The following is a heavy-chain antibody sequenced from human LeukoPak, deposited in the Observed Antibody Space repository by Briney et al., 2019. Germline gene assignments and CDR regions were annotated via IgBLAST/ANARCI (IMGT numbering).Heavy chain of an antibody. J-gene: IGHJ5*02. CDR1: GGTFSSYA. D-gene: IGHD2-15*01. V-gene: IGHV1-69*04. Sequence: SVKISCKASGGTFSSYAICWGRQTPVQGLEWIGKIIPILGIANYAQKIPSRDTITADKSPSTAYIELRSLRSENTAAYYCASTVWCGGSCFSFRCWFDPWGQGTLVSVFS. CDR3: ASTVWCGGSCFSFRCWFDP. CDR2: IIPILGIA.